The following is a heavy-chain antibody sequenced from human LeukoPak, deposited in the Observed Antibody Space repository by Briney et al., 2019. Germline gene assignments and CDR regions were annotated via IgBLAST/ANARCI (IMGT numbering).Heavy chain of an antibody. D-gene: IGHD2-21*02. Sequence: GGSLRLSCAASGFIFSNNYMSWVRQAPGRGLEWLATIWPDGSEKRYVDSLGGRVTISRDNVERSLYLQINSLRAEDTAVYYCAKLKGQVTTWDSWGLGIRVTVSS. J-gene: IGHJ5*01. V-gene: IGHV3-7*03. CDR2: IWPDGSEK. CDR1: GFIFSNNY. CDR3: AKLKGQVTTWDS.